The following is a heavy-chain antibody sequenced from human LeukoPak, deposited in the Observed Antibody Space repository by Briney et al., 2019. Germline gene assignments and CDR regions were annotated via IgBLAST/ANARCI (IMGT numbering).Heavy chain of an antibody. CDR2: VSSSSSYT. CDR3: ARQLGVMYSSGWIRGWFDP. V-gene: IGHV3-11*06. Sequence: GGYLRLSCAASGFTFSDYYMSWIRQAPGKGLEWVSYVSSSSSYTNYADSVKGRFTISRDNAKDSLYLQMNSLRAEDTAVYYCARQLGVMYSSGWIRGWFDPWGQGTLVTVSS. J-gene: IGHJ5*02. D-gene: IGHD6-19*01. CDR1: GFTFSDYY.